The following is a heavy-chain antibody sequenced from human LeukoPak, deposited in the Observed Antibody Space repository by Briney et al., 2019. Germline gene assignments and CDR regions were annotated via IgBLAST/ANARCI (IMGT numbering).Heavy chain of an antibody. CDR3: ARGGYDSSQDAFDI. V-gene: IGHV3-20*04. Sequence: GGSLRLSCAASGFTFDDYGMSWVRQAPVKGLEWVSGINWNGGSTTYADSVKGRFTISRDNAQNSLYLQMNSLRAEDTAVYYCARGGYDSSQDAFDIWGQGTMVTVSS. D-gene: IGHD3-22*01. J-gene: IGHJ3*02. CDR1: GFTFDDYG. CDR2: INWNGGST.